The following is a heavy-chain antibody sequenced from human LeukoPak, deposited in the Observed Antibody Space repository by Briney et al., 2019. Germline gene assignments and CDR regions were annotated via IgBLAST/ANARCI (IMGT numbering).Heavy chain of an antibody. CDR1: GITLSNHG. CDR2: ISDSGGRT. D-gene: IGHD3-10*01. CDR3: AKRGVVVRVILVGFHKEAYYFDS. V-gene: IGHV3-23*01. Sequence: VQPGGSLRLSCAVSGITLSNHGMSWVRQAPGKGLEWVAGISDSGGRTNYADSVKGRFTISRDNPKNTLYLQMNSLRAEDTAVYFCAKRGVVVRVILVGFHKEAYYFDSWGQGALVTVSS. J-gene: IGHJ4*02.